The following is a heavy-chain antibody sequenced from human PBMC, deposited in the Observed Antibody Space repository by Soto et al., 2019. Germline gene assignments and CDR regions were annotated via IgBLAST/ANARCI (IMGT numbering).Heavy chain of an antibody. Sequence: AAVTVSRKVSRYTLPDLSMHWVRQAPGRGVDGVGGFDPEDGERNYPQKLQGRVTCTEDTSPDTPSMELRIQTSDGTAVYYCSTLARQLCYYGMHVWGQGTTVTVSS. CDR2: FDPEDGER. J-gene: IGHJ6*02. CDR1: RYTLPDLS. CDR3: STLARQLCYYGMHV. V-gene: IGHV1-24*01. D-gene: IGHD2-21*01.